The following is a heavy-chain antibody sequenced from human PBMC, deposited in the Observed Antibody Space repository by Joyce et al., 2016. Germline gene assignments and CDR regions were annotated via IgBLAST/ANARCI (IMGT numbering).Heavy chain of an antibody. J-gene: IGHJ4*02. CDR3: ARTTTVVTNPFDY. V-gene: IGHV3-66*02. CDR2: IYTGGRT. CDR1: GFTVSSNY. D-gene: IGHD4-23*01. Sequence: EVQLVESGGGLVQPGGSLRLSCAASGFTVSSNYMSWVRQAPGKGLEWVSVIYTGGRTYDADSVKGRFTISRDTSKNQLSLQVSSLRAEDTAVYYCARTTTVVTNPFDYWGQGTLVTGSS.